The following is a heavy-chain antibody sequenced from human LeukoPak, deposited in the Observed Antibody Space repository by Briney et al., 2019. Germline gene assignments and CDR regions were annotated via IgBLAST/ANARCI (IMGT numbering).Heavy chain of an antibody. CDR3: ARILEYCSGGSCYGDY. CDR2: IYPGDSDT. CDR1: GYSFTSYW. J-gene: IGHJ4*02. V-gene: IGHV5-51*01. D-gene: IGHD2-15*01. Sequence: GESLKISCKGSGYSFTSYWIGWVRQMPGKGLEWMGIIYPGDSDTRYSPSFQGQVTISADKSISTAYLQWSSLKASDTAMYYCARILEYCSGGSCYGDYWGQGTLVTVSS.